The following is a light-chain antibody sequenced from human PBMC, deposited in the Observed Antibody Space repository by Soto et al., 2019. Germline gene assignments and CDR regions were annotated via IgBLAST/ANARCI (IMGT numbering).Light chain of an antibody. Sequence: EIVLTQSPGTLSLSTEERATLSCRASQSVSSSYLAWYQQKPGQAPRLLIYGASSRATGIPDRVSGSGAGTDFTLTIGRLEPEDFAVYYCQQYGSSPWTFGQGTKVEIK. CDR2: GAS. J-gene: IGKJ1*01. V-gene: IGKV3-20*01. CDR1: QSVSSSY. CDR3: QQYGSSPWT.